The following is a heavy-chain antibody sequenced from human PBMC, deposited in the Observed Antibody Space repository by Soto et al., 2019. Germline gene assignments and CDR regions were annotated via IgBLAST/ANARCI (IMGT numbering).Heavy chain of an antibody. CDR2: IKAGNGKT. CDR1: GYTFTNYA. Sequence: QVQLVQSGAEVKKPGASVKVSCKASGYTFTNYAIHWVRQAPGQGHEWMGWIKAGNGKTKYSQKFQDRVTITRDTSASSAYLELSSLVSEDTAIYYCATNWLGKSWYDYWGQGTLVTVSS. J-gene: IGHJ4*02. CDR3: ATNWLGKSWYDY. D-gene: IGHD6-13*01. V-gene: IGHV1-3*01.